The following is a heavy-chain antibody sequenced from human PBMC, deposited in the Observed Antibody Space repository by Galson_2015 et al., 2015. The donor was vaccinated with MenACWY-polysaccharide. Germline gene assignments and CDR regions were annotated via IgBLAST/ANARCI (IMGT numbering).Heavy chain of an antibody. CDR1: GVTLSNYG. J-gene: IGHJ4*02. Sequence: SLGLSCAGSGVTLSNYGMSWVRQAPGKGLEWVSVISDRVDSTHYPDSAKGRFTVSRDNSRNTLYLQMNSLRGDDTAVYFCARGSNIWKYLDYWGQGALVTVSS. CDR3: ARGSNIWKYLDY. V-gene: IGHV3-23*01. D-gene: IGHD2/OR15-2a*01. CDR2: ISDRVDST.